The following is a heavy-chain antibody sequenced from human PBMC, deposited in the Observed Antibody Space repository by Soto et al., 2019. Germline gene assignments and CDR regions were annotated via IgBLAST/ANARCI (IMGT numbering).Heavy chain of an antibody. D-gene: IGHD3-22*01. CDR2: IYYSGST. V-gene: IGHV4-39*01. CDR3: ARDYYYDSSGYYTTYYTDMDV. J-gene: IGHJ6*02. Sequence: SETLSLTCTVSGGSISSSSYYWGWIRQPPGKGLEWIGSIYYSGSTYYNPSLKSRVTISVDTSKNQFSLKLSSVTAADTAVYYCARDYYYDSSGYYTTYYTDMDVWGQGTTVTVSS. CDR1: GGSISSSSYY.